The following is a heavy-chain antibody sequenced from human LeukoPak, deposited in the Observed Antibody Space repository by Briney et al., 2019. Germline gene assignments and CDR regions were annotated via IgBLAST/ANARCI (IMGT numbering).Heavy chain of an antibody. CDR1: GYSFATYW. CDR3: ARPNGGRLWAWYFVY. Sequence: GESLKISCKASGYSFATYWIGWVRQTPVKGLEWMGLIYPGDSDTRYSPSFQGQVTISADKSISSTSLQWRSLKASDTAMYYCARPNGGRLWAWYFVYWGQGTPVTVSS. J-gene: IGHJ4*02. CDR2: IYPGDSDT. V-gene: IGHV5-51*01. D-gene: IGHD7-27*01.